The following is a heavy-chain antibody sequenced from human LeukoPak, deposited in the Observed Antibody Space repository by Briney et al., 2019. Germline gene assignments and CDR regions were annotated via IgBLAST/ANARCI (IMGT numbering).Heavy chain of an antibody. CDR1: GYTFTGYY. V-gene: IGHV1-2*02. CDR2: INPNSGGT. CDR3: ARAADQLLNYYYYYYMDV. D-gene: IGHD2-2*01. J-gene: IGHJ6*03. Sequence: ASVKVSCKASGYTFTGYYMHWVRQAPGQGLEWMGWINPNSGGTNYAQKFQGRVTMTRDTSISTAYMELSRLRSDDTAVYYCARAADQLLNYYYYYYMDVWGKGTTVTVSS.